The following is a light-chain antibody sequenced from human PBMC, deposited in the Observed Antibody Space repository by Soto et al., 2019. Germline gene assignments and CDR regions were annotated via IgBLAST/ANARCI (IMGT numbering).Light chain of an antibody. V-gene: IGLV2-14*01. CDR2: EVS. Sequence: QSALTQPASVSGSPGQSITISCTGSSSDVSAYNYVSWYQQHPGKVPKLLIYEVSDRPSGISNRFSGSKSGNTASLTISGLQAEDDADYYCTSYTRRSTYVFGTGTKVTVL. J-gene: IGLJ1*01. CDR1: SSDVSAYNY. CDR3: TSYTRRSTYV.